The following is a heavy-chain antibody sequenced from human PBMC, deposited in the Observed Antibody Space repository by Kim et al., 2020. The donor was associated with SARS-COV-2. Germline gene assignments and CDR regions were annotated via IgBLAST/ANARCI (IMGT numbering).Heavy chain of an antibody. D-gene: IGHD2-15*01. CDR3: ARRGLGYCSGGSCLEAFGI. Sequence: SETLSLTCTVSGGSISSYYWSWIRQPPGKGLEWIGYIYYSGSTNYNPSLKSRVTISVDTSKNQFSLKLSSVTAADTAVYYCARRGLGYCSGGSCLEAFGIWGQETMVTVSS. V-gene: IGHV4-59*08. J-gene: IGHJ3*02. CDR2: IYYSGST. CDR1: GGSISSYY.